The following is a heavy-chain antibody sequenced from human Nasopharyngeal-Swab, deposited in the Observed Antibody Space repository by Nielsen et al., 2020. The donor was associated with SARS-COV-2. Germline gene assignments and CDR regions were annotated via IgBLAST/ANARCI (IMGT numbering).Heavy chain of an antibody. J-gene: IGHJ6*03. CDR1: GGSISSSNW. V-gene: IGHV4-4*02. CDR2: IYHSGST. CDR3: ARGGVPAAIRYYYYMDV. D-gene: IGHD2-2*01. Sequence: SETLSLTCAVSGGSISSSNWWSWVRQPPGKGLEWIGEIYHSGSTNYNPSLKSRVTISVDKSKNQFSPKLSSVTAADTAVYYCARGGVPAAIRYYYYMDVWGKGTTVTVSS.